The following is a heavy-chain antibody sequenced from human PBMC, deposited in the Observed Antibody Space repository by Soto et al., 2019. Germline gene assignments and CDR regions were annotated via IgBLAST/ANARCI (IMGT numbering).Heavy chain of an antibody. CDR2: INPNSGGT. CDR3: ARAGRGYSYGYCFDY. CDR1: GYTFTVYY. Sequence: ASVKVSCKASGYTFTVYYMHCVLQSPLQWLEWMGCINPNSGGTNYAQKFQGRVTMTRDTSISTAYMELSRLRSDDTAVYYCARAGRGYSYGYCFDYWGQGTLVTVSS. D-gene: IGHD5-18*01. J-gene: IGHJ4*02. V-gene: IGHV1-2*02.